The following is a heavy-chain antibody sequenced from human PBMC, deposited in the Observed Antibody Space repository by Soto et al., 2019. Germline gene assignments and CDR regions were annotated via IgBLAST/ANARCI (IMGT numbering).Heavy chain of an antibody. Sequence: ASVKVSCKASGYTFTSYDINWVRQATGQGLEWMGWMNPNSGNTGYAQKFQGRVTMTRNTSISTAYMELSSLRSEDTAVYYCARGPLEYSGYNSAFDIWGEGTMVTLSS. CDR2: MNPNSGNT. D-gene: IGHD5-12*01. J-gene: IGHJ3*02. V-gene: IGHV1-8*01. CDR3: ARGPLEYSGYNSAFDI. CDR1: GYTFTSYD.